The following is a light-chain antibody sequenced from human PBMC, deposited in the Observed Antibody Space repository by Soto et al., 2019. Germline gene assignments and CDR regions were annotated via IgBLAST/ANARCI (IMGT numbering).Light chain of an antibody. J-gene: IGKJ4*01. V-gene: IGKV1-9*01. CDR1: QGISSY. Sequence: DTQMTQCPSSMSASVGDRVTITCWASQGISSYLAWYQQKPGKAPKLLIYAASTLQSGVPSRFSGSGSGTDFTLTISCLQSEDFATYYCQQYYSYPLTFGGGTKVDIK. CDR2: AAS. CDR3: QQYYSYPLT.